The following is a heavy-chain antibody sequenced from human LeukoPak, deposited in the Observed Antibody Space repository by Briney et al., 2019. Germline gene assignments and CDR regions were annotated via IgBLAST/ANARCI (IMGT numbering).Heavy chain of an antibody. V-gene: IGHV4-38-2*02. CDR3: ARGLRGAPSY. CDR2: IYHSGST. D-gene: IGHD3-10*01. CDR1: GYSITSGYF. Sequence: SETLSLTCTVSGYSITSGYFWGWFRQPPGKGLEWIGSIYHSGSTYYNPSLKSRVTISVDTSKNQFSLKLSSVTAADTAVYYCARGLRGAPSYWGQGTLVTVSS. J-gene: IGHJ4*02.